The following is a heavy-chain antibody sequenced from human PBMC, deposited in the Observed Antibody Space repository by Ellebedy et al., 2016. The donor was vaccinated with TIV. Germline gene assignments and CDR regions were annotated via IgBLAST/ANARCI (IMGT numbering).Heavy chain of an antibody. J-gene: IGHJ4*02. V-gene: IGHV3-30-3*01. CDR3: ARRAPRGYAY. CDR1: GFTFSSYA. CDR2: ISYDGSNK. D-gene: IGHD2-8*01. Sequence: PGGSLRLSCAASGFTFSSYAMHWVRQAPGKGLEWVAVISYDGSNKYYADSVKGRFTISRDNAKNSLYLQMNSLRAEDTAVYYCARRAPRGYAYWGQGTLVTVSS.